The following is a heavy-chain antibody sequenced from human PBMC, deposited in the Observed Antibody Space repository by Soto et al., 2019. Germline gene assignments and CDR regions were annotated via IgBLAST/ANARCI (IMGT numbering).Heavy chain of an antibody. CDR1: GFTFSNHW. V-gene: IGHV3-7*01. CDR3: AKEYR. Sequence: EVQLVESGGGLVQPGGSLRLSCTASGFTFSNHWMSWVRQAPGKGLERVASIKEDGSEKYYVDSVKGRFTISRDNAKNSLYLQMNSLRAEDTAVYYCAKEYRWCQGTLVTVSS. CDR2: IKEDGSEK. J-gene: IGHJ4*02. D-gene: IGHD1-26*01.